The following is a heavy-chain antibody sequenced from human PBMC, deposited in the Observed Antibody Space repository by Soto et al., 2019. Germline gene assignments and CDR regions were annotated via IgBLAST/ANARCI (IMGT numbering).Heavy chain of an antibody. J-gene: IGHJ4*01. CDR2: ITDTGGDA. CDR1: GLTFGSRA. Sequence: GGSVRLSCVASGLTFGSRAMSWVRQAPGEGLQWVSTITDTGGDAKYADSVRGRFVISRDNSKKTLYLQMTSLTAEDSAMYFCARGSTDSYPGSRIFDFWGRGTLVTSPQ. CDR3: ARGSTDSYPGSRIFDF. D-gene: IGHD3-10*01. V-gene: IGHV3-23*01.